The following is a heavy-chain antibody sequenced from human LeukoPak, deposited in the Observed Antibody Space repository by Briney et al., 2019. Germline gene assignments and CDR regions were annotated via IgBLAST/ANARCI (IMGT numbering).Heavy chain of an antibody. CDR3: ARQAGSFTSFDF. CDR1: SGSIGTYY. Sequence: SETLSLTCSVSSGSIGTYYWAWLRQTPGKGLEWIGYISYSGSNKYNTSLRRRITISHDTSKNQFSLELRSMTSADTAMYYCARQAGSFTSFDFWGQGTLVTVSS. V-gene: IGHV4-59*08. CDR2: ISYSGSN. J-gene: IGHJ4*02. D-gene: IGHD1-26*01.